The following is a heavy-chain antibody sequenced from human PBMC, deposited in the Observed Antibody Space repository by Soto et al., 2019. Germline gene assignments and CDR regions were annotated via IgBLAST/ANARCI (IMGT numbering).Heavy chain of an antibody. J-gene: IGHJ4*02. D-gene: IGHD2-15*01. CDR3: VRTSLVVAAATREDY. CDR2: INSDGSST. CDR1: GFTFSSYW. Sequence: PGGSLSLSCAASGFTFSSYWMHWVRQAPGKGQVWVSRINSDGSSTSYADSVKGRFTISRDNAKNTLYLQMNSLRAEDTAVYYCVRTSLVVAAATREDYWGQGTLVTVSS. V-gene: IGHV3-74*01.